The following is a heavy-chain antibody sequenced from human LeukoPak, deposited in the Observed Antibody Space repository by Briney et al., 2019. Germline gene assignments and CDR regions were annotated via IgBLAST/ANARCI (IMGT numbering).Heavy chain of an antibody. CDR2: ISGSGGST. Sequence: GGSLRPSCAASGFTFSSYGMSWVRQAPGKGLEWVSAISGSGGSTYYADSVKGRFTISRDNSKNTLYLQMNSLRAEDTAVYYCATVEMATIFVYWGQGTLVTVSS. D-gene: IGHD5-24*01. J-gene: IGHJ4*02. V-gene: IGHV3-23*01. CDR3: ATVEMATIFVY. CDR1: GFTFSSYG.